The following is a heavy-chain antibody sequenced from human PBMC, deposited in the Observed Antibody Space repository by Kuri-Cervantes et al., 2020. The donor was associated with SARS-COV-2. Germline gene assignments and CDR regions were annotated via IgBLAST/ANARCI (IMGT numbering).Heavy chain of an antibody. V-gene: IGHV4-34*01. Sequence: SETLSLTCAFYGESFSGYYWNWIRQSPGKGLEWIGEVNHRGSTNYNPSLKSRVTISVDTSSKQFSLHLGSVTAADTAVYYCARAYGSLRYIYYTDVWGRGTTVTVSS. J-gene: IGHJ6*03. D-gene: IGHD4-17*01. CDR2: VNHRGST. CDR1: GESFSGYY. CDR3: ARAYGSLRYIYYTDV.